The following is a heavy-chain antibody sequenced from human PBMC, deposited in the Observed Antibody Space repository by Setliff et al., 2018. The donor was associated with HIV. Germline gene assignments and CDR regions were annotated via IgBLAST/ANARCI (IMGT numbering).Heavy chain of an antibody. CDR1: GGSTSSGSYY. V-gene: IGHV4-61*09. J-gene: IGHJ4*02. CDR3: ARGRFVGFDY. D-gene: IGHD3-16*02. Sequence: PSETLSLTCTVSGGSTSSGSYYWSWIRQPAGKGLEWIGHIYSSGSTNYNPSLKSRVTMSVDTSKNQFSLNLTSVTAADTAVYYCARGRFVGFDYWGQGTLVTVSS. CDR2: IYSSGST.